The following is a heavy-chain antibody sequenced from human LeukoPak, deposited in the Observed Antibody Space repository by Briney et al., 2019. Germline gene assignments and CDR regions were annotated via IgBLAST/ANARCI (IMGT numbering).Heavy chain of an antibody. CDR1: GGSFNFYY. CDR2: ISHSGST. Sequence: SETLSLTCAVFGGSFNFYYWSWIRQPPGKGLERIGEISHSGSTNYNPSLKSRVTISANTAKNQFSLKVTSVTAADTAVYFCAGFYRYSGSDYFGYDPFDIWGQGTMVTVSS. CDR3: AGFYRYSGSDYFGYDPFDI. V-gene: IGHV4-34*01. J-gene: IGHJ3*02. D-gene: IGHD5-12*01.